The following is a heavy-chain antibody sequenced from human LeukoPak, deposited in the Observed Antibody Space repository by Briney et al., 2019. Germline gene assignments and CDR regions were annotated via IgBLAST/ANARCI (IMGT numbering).Heavy chain of an antibody. J-gene: IGHJ6*03. V-gene: IGHV4-61*02. CDR1: GGSISSSSYY. Sequence: SETLSLTCTVSGGSISSSSYYWSWIRQPAGKGLEWIGRIYTYESPNYNPSLKSRVTISVDTSKNQFSLKLTSVTAADTAVYFCARAPGGRRAYYMDVWGKGTTVTISS. CDR3: ARAPGGRRAYYMDV. D-gene: IGHD3-16*01. CDR2: IYTYESP.